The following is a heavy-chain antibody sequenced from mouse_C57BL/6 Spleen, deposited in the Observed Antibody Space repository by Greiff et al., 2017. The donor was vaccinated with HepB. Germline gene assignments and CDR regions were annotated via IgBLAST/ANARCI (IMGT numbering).Heavy chain of an antibody. J-gene: IGHJ2*01. CDR2: INPGSGGT. V-gene: IGHV1-54*01. D-gene: IGHD4-1*01. CDR3: ARFNWERDFDY. Sequence: VQLQQSGAELVRPGPSVKVSCKASGYAFTNYLIEWVKQRPGQGLEWIGVINPGSGGTNYNEKFKGKATLTADKSSSTAYMQLSSLTSEDSAVYFCARFNWERDFDYWGQGTTLTVSS. CDR1: GYAFTNYL.